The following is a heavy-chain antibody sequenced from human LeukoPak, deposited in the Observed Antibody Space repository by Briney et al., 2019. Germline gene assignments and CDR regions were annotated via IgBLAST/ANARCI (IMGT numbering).Heavy chain of an antibody. CDR1: GHTFSSYA. D-gene: IGHD3-3*01. J-gene: IGHJ4*02. Sequence: ASVKVSCKASGHTFSSYAFNWVRQAPGQGLEWMGGIIPIFGTTKYAQKFQGRATITAEESTRTVSMELTSLRSEDTAVYYCTSALRFKPGPFDYWGQGTLVTVSS. V-gene: IGHV1-69*13. CDR2: IIPIFGTT. CDR3: TSALRFKPGPFDY.